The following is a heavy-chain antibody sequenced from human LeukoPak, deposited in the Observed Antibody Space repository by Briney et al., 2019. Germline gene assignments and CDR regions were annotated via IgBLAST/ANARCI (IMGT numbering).Heavy chain of an antibody. CDR2: ISSNGDNT. CDR3: ARDLGELDAPDY. D-gene: IGHD3-10*01. V-gene: IGHV3-64*04. J-gene: IGHJ4*02. Sequence: PGGSLRLSCSVSGFTFSTYVMHWVRQAPGKGLEYVSAISSNGDNTYYADSVKGRFTISRDNSKNTLYLQMNSLRAEDTAVYYCARDLGELDAPDYWGQGTLVTVSS. CDR1: GFTFSTYV.